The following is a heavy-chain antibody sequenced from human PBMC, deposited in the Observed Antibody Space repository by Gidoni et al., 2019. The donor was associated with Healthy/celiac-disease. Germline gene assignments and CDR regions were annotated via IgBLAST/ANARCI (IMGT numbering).Heavy chain of an antibody. J-gene: IGHJ4*02. CDR1: GVTFSSYE. D-gene: IGHD3-22*01. Sequence: EVQLVESGGGCVQPGGALRLSGAASGVTFSSYEMNWVRQAPGKGLEWVSYISSSGSTIYYADSVKGRFTISRDNAKTSLYLQMNSLRAEDTAVYYCARVRAYYYDSSGLDYWGQGTLVTVSS. CDR2: ISSSGSTI. V-gene: IGHV3-48*03. CDR3: ARVRAYYYDSSGLDY.